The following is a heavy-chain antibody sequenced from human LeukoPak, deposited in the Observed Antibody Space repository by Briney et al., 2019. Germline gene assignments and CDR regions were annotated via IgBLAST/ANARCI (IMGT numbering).Heavy chain of an antibody. D-gene: IGHD3-9*01. J-gene: IGHJ4*02. V-gene: IGHV1-18*01. CDR1: GYTFTSYG. Sequence: ASVKVSCKASGYTFTSYGITWVRQAPGQGLEWMGWISAYNGNTNYAQNLQGRVTMTTDTSTSTAYMELRSLRSDDTAVYYCARSPNYDILTGYYILFDYWGQGALVTVSS. CDR3: ARSPNYDILTGYYILFDY. CDR2: ISAYNGNT.